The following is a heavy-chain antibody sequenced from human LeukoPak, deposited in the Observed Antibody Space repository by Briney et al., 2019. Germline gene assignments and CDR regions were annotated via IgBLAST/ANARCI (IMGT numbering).Heavy chain of an antibody. CDR1: GYTFTGYY. J-gene: IGHJ4*02. V-gene: IGHV1-2*02. CDR3: ARLAPRNKLYDY. Sequence: ASVKVSCKASGYTFTGYYMHWVRQAPGQGLEWMGWINPNSGGTNYAQKFRGGVTMTRDTSISTAYMELSRLRSDDTAVYYCARLAPRNKLYDYWGQGTLVTVSS. CDR2: INPNSGGT. D-gene: IGHD2-15*01.